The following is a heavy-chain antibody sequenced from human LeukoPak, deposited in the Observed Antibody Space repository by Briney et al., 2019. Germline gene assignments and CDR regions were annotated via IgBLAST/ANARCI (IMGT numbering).Heavy chain of an antibody. D-gene: IGHD6-6*01. V-gene: IGHV4-30-2*01. Sequence: NPSETLSLTCAVSGGSISSGGYSWSWIRQPPGKGLEWIGYIYHSGSTYYNPSLKSRVTISVDTSKNQFSLKLSSVTAADTAVYYCASPNKYSSLENGMDVWGQGTTVTVSS. CDR2: IYHSGST. CDR1: GGSISSGGYS. CDR3: ASPNKYSSLENGMDV. J-gene: IGHJ6*02.